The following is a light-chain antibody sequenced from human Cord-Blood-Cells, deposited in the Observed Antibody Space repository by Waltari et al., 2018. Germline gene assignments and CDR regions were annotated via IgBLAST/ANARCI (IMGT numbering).Light chain of an antibody. Sequence: DIQMNQSPSSLSASVEDRVPITFRASQTISSYLNCYQQKPGKAPKLLIYAASSLQSGVPAKFSGSGSRTDFTLTISSLQPEDVATYDCQQSYSTPPWTFGQGTKVEIK. CDR1: QTISSY. CDR3: QQSYSTPPWT. CDR2: AAS. V-gene: IGKV1-39*01. J-gene: IGKJ1*01.